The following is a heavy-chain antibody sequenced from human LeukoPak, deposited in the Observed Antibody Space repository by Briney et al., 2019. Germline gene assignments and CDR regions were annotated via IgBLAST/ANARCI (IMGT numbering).Heavy chain of an antibody. J-gene: IGHJ3*02. V-gene: IGHV3-7*04. D-gene: IGHD1-26*01. Sequence: GGSLRLSCAASGFTFSTSWMSWVRQAPGIGLEWVANIKQDGSEKYYVDSVKGRFTISRDNAKNPLSLQMNSLRAEDTAVYYCARAWERTFDIWGQGTMVTVSS. CDR3: ARAWERTFDI. CDR2: IKQDGSEK. CDR1: GFTFSTSW.